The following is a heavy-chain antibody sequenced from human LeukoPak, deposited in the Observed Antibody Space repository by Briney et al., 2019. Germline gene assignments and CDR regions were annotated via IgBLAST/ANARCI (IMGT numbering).Heavy chain of an antibody. Sequence: GGSLGLSCAASGFIFSSFGMHWVRQAPGKGLEWVAFIRYDGSNPYYADSVKGRFTISRDNAKNTLYLQMNSLRVEETAVYYCAKDPQYCESSGYADYWGQGTLVTVSS. CDR1: GFIFSSFG. D-gene: IGHD3-22*01. CDR2: IRYDGSNP. CDR3: AKDPQYCESSGYADY. J-gene: IGHJ4*02. V-gene: IGHV3-30*02.